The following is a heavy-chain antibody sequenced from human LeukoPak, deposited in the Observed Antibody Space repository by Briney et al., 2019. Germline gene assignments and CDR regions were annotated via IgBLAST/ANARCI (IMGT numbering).Heavy chain of an antibody. CDR1: GFTFSSYA. CDR3: ARDLGSYQQDV. V-gene: IGHV3-23*01. J-gene: IGHJ6*02. D-gene: IGHD1-26*01. CDR2: ISGSGGST. Sequence: PGGSQRLSCAASGFTFSSYAMSWVRQAPGKGLEWVSAISGSGGSTYYADSVKGRFTISRDNSNNTLYLQMNGLRAEDTAVYYCARDLGSYQQDVWGQGTTVTVSS.